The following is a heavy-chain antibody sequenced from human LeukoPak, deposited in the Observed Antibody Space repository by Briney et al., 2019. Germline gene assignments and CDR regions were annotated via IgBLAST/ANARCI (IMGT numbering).Heavy chain of an antibody. V-gene: IGHV1-18*01. CDR3: ARVSSWPHYYGMDV. CDR2: ISAYNGNT. D-gene: IGHD6-13*01. CDR1: DYTFTSYG. J-gene: IGHJ6*02. Sequence: GASVKVSCKASDYTFTSYGISWVRQAPGQGLEWMGWISAYNGNTNYAQKLQGRVTMTTDTSTSTAYMELRSLRSDDTAVYYCARVSSWPHYYGMDVWGQGTTVTVSS.